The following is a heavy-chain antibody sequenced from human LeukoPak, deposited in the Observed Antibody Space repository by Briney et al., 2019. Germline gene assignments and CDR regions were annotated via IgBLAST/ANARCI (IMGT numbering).Heavy chain of an antibody. CDR2: ICYSGST. V-gene: IGHV4-39*01. J-gene: IGHJ4*02. D-gene: IGHD3-16*01. Sequence: SGTLSLTCTVSGGSISSSSYYWGWIRQPPGKGLEWMGSICYSGSTYYNPSLKSRVTISVDTSKNQFSLKLSSVTAADTAVYYCAVGFGFDYWGQGTLVTVSS. CDR3: AVGFGFDY. CDR1: GGSISSSSYY.